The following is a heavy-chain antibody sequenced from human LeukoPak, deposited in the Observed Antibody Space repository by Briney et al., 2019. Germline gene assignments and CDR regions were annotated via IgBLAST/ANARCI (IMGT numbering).Heavy chain of an antibody. D-gene: IGHD3-22*01. Sequence: PSQTLSLTCTVSGGSISSYYWSWIRQPPGKGLEWIGYIYYSGSTNYNPSLKSRVTISVDTSKNQFSLKLNSVTAADTAVYYCAGGGDSGGYYYPMFDYWDQGTLVTVSS. CDR1: GGSISSYY. CDR2: IYYSGST. CDR3: AGGGDSGGYYYPMFDY. J-gene: IGHJ4*02. V-gene: IGHV4-59*01.